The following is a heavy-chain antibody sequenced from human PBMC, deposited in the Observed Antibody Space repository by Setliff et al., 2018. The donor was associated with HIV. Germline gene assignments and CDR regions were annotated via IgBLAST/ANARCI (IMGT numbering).Heavy chain of an antibody. V-gene: IGHV3-74*01. Sequence: GGSLRLSCAASGFTFDRYWMHWVRQAPGKGLVWVSRVNSDGSSKTYADSVKDRFTISRDNAKNTLYLQMDSLRAEDTGVYYCHSGYDTEEQSYFDYWGQGTLVTVSS. D-gene: IGHD5-12*01. CDR3: HSGYDTEEQSYFDY. J-gene: IGHJ4*02. CDR2: VNSDGSSK. CDR1: GFTFDRYW.